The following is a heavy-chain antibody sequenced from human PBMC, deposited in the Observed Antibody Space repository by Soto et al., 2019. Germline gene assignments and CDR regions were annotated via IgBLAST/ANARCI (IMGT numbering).Heavy chain of an antibody. J-gene: IGHJ3*02. V-gene: IGHV1-3*01. D-gene: IGHD3-10*01. CDR3: AVNWGSRWFGELLRGDHAFYI. Sequence: QVQLVQSGAEVKKPGASVKVSCKASGYTFTSYAMHWVRQAPGQSLEWMGWINAGNGNTKYSQKFQGRVIITRDTSASTAYMELRRLRSEDTGVYYCAVNWGSRWFGELLRGDHAFYIWGQGTMVTVSS. CDR2: INAGNGNT. CDR1: GYTFTSYA.